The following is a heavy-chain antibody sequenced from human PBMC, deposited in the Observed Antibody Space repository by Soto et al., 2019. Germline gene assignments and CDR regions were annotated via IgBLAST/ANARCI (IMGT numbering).Heavy chain of an antibody. CDR2: IYYSGST. CDR1: GGSISSYY. D-gene: IGHD3-22*01. V-gene: IGHV4-59*01. CDR3: AREMYYYDSSGKRGGYFQH. J-gene: IGHJ1*01. Sequence: SETLSLTCTVTGGSISSYYWSWIRQPPGKGLEWIGYIYYSGSTNYNPSLKSRVTISVDTSKNQFSLKLSSVTAADTAVYYCAREMYYYDSSGKRGGYFQHWGQGTLVTVS.